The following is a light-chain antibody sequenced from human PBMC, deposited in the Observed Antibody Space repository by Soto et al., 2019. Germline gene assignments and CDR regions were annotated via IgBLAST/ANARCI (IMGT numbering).Light chain of an antibody. CDR3: QQRTNWLT. V-gene: IGKV3-11*01. J-gene: IGKJ3*01. CDR1: QNVSTY. CDR2: DAS. Sequence: EIVLTQSPATLSLSPGERVTLSCRASQNVSTYLAWYQQKPGQAPRLLIYDASDRATGIPARFSSSGSGTDFTLTISSPEPEDSAVYYCQQRTNWLTFGPWTKVDIK.